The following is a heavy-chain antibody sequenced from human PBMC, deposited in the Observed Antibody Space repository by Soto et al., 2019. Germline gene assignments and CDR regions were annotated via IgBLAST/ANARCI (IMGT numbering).Heavy chain of an antibody. CDR1: GGSISSGGYS. D-gene: IGHD6-13*01. J-gene: IGHJ5*02. CDR3: ARDGSEQQLFSWFDP. CDR2: IYYSGST. Sequence: QVQLQESGPGLVQPSQTLSLTCTVSGGSISSGGYSWSWIRQHPGKGLEWIGYIYYSGSTYYNPSLKSRVTISVDTSKNQFSLKLSSVTAADTAVYYCARDGSEQQLFSWFDPWGQGTLVTVSS. V-gene: IGHV4-31*03.